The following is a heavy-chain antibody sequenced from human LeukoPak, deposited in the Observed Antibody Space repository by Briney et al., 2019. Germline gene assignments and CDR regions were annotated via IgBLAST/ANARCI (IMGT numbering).Heavy chain of an antibody. J-gene: IGHJ4*02. D-gene: IGHD4-17*01. CDR1: GDSISSYY. CDR3: AREGRQDYVYFDC. Sequence: SETLSLTCTVSGDSISSYYWSWIRQPPGKGLEWMGYINYSGNTNYNPSLKSRVTISVDTSKNQFSPRLTSVTAADTAVYYCAREGRQDYVYFDCWGQGTLVTVSS. CDR2: INYSGNT. V-gene: IGHV4-59*01.